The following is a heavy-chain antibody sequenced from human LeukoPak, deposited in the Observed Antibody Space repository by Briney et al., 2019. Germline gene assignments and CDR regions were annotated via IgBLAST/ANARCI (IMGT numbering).Heavy chain of an antibody. J-gene: IGHJ4*02. Sequence: PGGSLRLSCATSGFAFSNYAMSWFRQAPGEGLEWVSRISGVNTYYADSVRCRFTISRDNSKNVLYVQMNRLRVEDTAVYFCAKDVCTSPRCLLYSDSWGQGTLVTVSS. CDR1: GFAFSNYA. V-gene: IGHV3-23*01. D-gene: IGHD2-8*01. CDR3: AKDVCTSPRCLLYSDS. CDR2: ISGVNT.